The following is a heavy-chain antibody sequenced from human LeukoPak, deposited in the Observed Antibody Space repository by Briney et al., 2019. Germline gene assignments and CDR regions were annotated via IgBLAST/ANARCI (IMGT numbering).Heavy chain of an antibody. CDR2: ISSSSRHI. CDR3: VRDFIAVTTAYLQH. D-gene: IGHD4-17*01. CDR1: GFTFSTYS. V-gene: IGHV3-21*01. J-gene: IGHJ1*01. Sequence: GGSLRLSCVASGFTFSTYSMNWVRQAPGKGLEWVSSISSSSRHIYYADSVKGRFTISRDDAKNSVYLQMNSLRAEETAVYYCVRDFIAVTTAYLQHGGQGTLVTVSS.